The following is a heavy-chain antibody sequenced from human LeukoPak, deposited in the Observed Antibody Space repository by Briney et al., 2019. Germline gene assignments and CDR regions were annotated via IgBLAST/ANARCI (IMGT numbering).Heavy chain of an antibody. J-gene: IGHJ5*02. D-gene: IGHD1-26*01. CDR2: INHRGST. V-gene: IGHV4-34*01. CDR1: GGSFSGYY. CDR3: ARRLSGRRLNWFDP. Sequence: PSETLSLTCAVYGGSFSGYYWSWIRQPPGKGLEWIGEINHRGSTNYNPSLKSRVTISVDTSKSQCSLKLSSVTAADTAVYYCARRLSGRRLNWFDPWGQGTLVTVSS.